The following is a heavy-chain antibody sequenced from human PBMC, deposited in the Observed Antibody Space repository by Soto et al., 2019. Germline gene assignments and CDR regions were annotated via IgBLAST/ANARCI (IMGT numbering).Heavy chain of an antibody. CDR2: IWSDGSNK. CDR3: ARYYYDSSGYYPL. D-gene: IGHD3-22*01. Sequence: GGSLRLSCATSGFTFSSYGMHWVRQAPGKGLEWVAVIWSDGSNKYYADSVKGRFTISRDNSKNTLYLQMNSLRAEDTAVYYCARYYYDSSGYYPLWGQGTLVTVS. CDR1: GFTFSSYG. J-gene: IGHJ4*02. V-gene: IGHV3-33*01.